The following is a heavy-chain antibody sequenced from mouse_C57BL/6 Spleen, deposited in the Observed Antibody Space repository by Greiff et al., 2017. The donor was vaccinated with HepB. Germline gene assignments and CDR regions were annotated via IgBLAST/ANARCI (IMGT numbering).Heavy chain of an antibody. J-gene: IGHJ1*03. Sequence: QVQLQQPGAELVKPGASVKLSCKASGYTFTSYWMQWVKQRPGQGLEWIGEIDPSDSYTNYNQKFKGKATLTVDTSSSTAYMQLSSLTSEDSAVYYGARLGDYSNLNWYFDVWGTGTTVTVSS. CDR2: IDPSDSYT. D-gene: IGHD2-5*01. CDR1: GYTFTSYW. V-gene: IGHV1-50*01. CDR3: ARLGDYSNLNWYFDV.